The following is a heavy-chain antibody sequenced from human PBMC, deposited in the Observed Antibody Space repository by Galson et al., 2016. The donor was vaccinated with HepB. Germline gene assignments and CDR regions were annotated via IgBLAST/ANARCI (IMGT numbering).Heavy chain of an antibody. CDR1: GFTFRTFW. V-gene: IGHV3-74*01. Sequence: SLRLSCAASGFTFRTFWMHWVRRDPGKGLVWVARINSDGRSTDYAGSVKGRFTISRDNAKSTLYLQKNGLSAEDTALYYCVKDYYDFWDGYFDFWGQGTLVTVSS. CDR2: INSDGRST. CDR3: VKDYYDFWDGYFDF. D-gene: IGHD3-3*01. J-gene: IGHJ4*02.